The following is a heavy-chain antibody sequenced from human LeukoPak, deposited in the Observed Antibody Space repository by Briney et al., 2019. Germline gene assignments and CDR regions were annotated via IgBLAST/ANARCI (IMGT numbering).Heavy chain of an antibody. V-gene: IGHV4-61*02. CDR2: IYTSGST. J-gene: IGHJ3*02. CDR3: AAFDI. CDR1: GGSISSGSYY. Sequence: PSQTLSLTCTVSGGSISSGSYYWSWIRQPAGKGLEWIGRIYTSGSTNYNPSLKSRVTISVDTSKNQFSLKLSSVTAADTAAYYCAAFDIWGQGTMVTVSS.